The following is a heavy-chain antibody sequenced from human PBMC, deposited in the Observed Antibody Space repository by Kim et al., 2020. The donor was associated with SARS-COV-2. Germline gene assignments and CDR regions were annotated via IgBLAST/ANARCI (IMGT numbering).Heavy chain of an antibody. D-gene: IGHD2-2*01. CDR2: IDPSDSYT. V-gene: IGHV5-10-1*01. CDR1: GYSFTSYW. Sequence: GESLKISCKGSGYSFTSYWISWVRQMPGKGLEWMGRIDPSDSYTNYSPSFQGHVTISADKSISTAYLQWSSLKASDTAMYYCARISCSSTSCYTATYYYYYYVMDVWGQGTTVTVSS. J-gene: IGHJ6*02. CDR3: ARISCSSTSCYTATYYYYYYVMDV.